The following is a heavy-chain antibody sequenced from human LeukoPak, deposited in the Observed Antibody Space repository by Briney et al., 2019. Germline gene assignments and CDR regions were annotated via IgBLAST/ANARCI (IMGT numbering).Heavy chain of an antibody. D-gene: IGHD3-22*01. V-gene: IGHV3-66*01. CDR2: VYSGGST. Sequence: GGSLRLSCAASGFTVSSNYMSWVRQAPGKGLEWVSVVYSGGSTYYADSVKGRFTISRDNSKNTLYLQMNSLRDEDTAVYYCAGGDSSGYSPPPDYWGQGTLVTVSS. CDR3: AGGDSSGYSPPPDY. CDR1: GFTVSSNY. J-gene: IGHJ4*02.